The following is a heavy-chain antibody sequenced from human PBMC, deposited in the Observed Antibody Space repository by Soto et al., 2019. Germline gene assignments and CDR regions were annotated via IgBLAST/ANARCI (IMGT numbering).Heavy chain of an antibody. V-gene: IGHV3-21*01. CDR1: GFTFSSYS. D-gene: IGHD5-12*01. CDR2: ISSSSSYI. Sequence: EVQLVESGGGLVKPGGSLRLSCAASGFTFSSYSMNWVRQAPGKGLEWVSSISSSSSYIYYADSVKGRFTISRDNAKNSLYLQMNSLRAEDTAVYYCARTADVATDDAFDIWGQGTMVTVSS. J-gene: IGHJ3*02. CDR3: ARTADVATDDAFDI.